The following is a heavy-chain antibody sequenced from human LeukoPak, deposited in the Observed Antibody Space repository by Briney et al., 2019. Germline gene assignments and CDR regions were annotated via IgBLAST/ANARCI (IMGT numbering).Heavy chain of an antibody. CDR3: ARANIAVAAYVGLGY. CDR1: GFTFSSYW. V-gene: IGHV3-74*01. Sequence: GGSLRLSCAASGFTFSSYWMHWVRQAPGKGLVWVLRINSDGSSTSYADSVKGRFTISRDNAKNTLYLQMNSLRAEDTAVYYCARANIAVAAYVGLGYWGQGTLVTVSS. CDR2: INSDGSST. J-gene: IGHJ4*02. D-gene: IGHD6-19*01.